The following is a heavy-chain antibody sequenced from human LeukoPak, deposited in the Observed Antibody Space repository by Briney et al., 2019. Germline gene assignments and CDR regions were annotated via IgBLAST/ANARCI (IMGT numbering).Heavy chain of an antibody. CDR2: IIPILGIA. Sequence: SVKVSCKDSGGTFSSYAISWVRQAPGQGLEWMGRIIPILGIANYAQKFQGRVTITADKSTSTAYMELSSLRSEDTAVYYCASEIPAAGITYWGQGTLVTVSS. CDR3: ASEIPAAGITY. J-gene: IGHJ4*02. D-gene: IGHD6-13*01. CDR1: GGTFSSYA. V-gene: IGHV1-69*04.